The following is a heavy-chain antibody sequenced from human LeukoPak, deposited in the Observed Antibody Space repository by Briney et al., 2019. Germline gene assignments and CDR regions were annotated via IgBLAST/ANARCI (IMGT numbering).Heavy chain of an antibody. D-gene: IGHD2/OR15-2a*01. CDR2: IYPGDSDT. J-gene: IGHJ4*02. Sequence: GESLKISCKGSGYSFTSYWIGWVRQTPGKGLEWMGIIYPGDSDTRYSPSFQGQVTISADKSISTAYLQWSSLKASDTAMYYCAGYGGPAAVIDHLDYWGQGTLVTVSS. CDR1: GYSFTSYW. V-gene: IGHV5-51*01. CDR3: AGYGGPAAVIDHLDY.